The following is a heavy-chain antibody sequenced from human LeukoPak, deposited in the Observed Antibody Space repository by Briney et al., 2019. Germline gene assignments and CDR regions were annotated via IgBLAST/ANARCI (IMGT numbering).Heavy chain of an antibody. V-gene: IGHV3-30*02. J-gene: IGHJ4*02. D-gene: IGHD5-18*01. Sequence: HPWRSLRLSCAASGFTFSSYGMHWVRQAPGKGLEWVAFIQYDGSNTYYADSVKGRFTISRDNSKNTLYLQMNSLRAEDTAVYYCATLDIGMVIVDYWGQVTLVTVSS. CDR1: GFTFSSYG. CDR3: ATLDIGMVIVDY. CDR2: IQYDGSNT.